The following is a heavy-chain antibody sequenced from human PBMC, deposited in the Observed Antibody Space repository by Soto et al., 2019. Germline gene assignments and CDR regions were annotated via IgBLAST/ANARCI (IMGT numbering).Heavy chain of an antibody. CDR2: MSNDGTNK. J-gene: IGHJ4*02. D-gene: IGHD6-6*01. CDR3: AKGKYSTSSTFDY. CDR1: GFTFSSYG. Sequence: QVQLVESGGGVVQPGRSLRLSCAASGFTFSSYGMHWVRQAPGKGLEWVAGMSNDGTNKYYTDSVKGRFTISRDNSNNPLYLQMNSLRAEDTAVYYCAKGKYSTSSTFDYWGQGTLVIVFS. V-gene: IGHV3-30*18.